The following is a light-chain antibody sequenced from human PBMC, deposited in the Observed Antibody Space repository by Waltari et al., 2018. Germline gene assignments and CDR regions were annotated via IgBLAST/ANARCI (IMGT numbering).Light chain of an antibody. V-gene: IGLV2-8*01. CDR3: SSYAGSNNFGV. J-gene: IGLJ3*02. CDR1: SSDVGGYHY. Sequence: QSALTQPPSASGSPGQSVTISCTGTSSDVGGYHYVSLYQQHPGKAPNLMIYEVSKRPSGVPDRFSGSKSGNTASLTVSGLQAEDEADYYCSSYAGSNNFGVFGGGTKLTVL. CDR2: EVS.